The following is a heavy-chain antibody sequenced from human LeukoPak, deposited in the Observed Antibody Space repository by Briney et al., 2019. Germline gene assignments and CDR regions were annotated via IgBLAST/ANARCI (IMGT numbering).Heavy chain of an antibody. CDR3: ARDLNYYDSSGFWDY. CDR1: GYSISSCYY. Sequence: SETLSLTCAVSGYSISSCYYWGWIRQPPGKGQEWIGSIYHSGSTYYNPSLKSRVTISVDTSKNQFSLKLSSVTAADTAVYYCARDLNYYDSSGFWDYWGQGTLVTVSS. J-gene: IGHJ4*02. CDR2: IYHSGST. V-gene: IGHV4-38-2*02. D-gene: IGHD3-22*01.